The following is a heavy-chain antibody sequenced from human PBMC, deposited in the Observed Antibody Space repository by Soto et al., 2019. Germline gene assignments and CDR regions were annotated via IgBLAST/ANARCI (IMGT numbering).Heavy chain of an antibody. J-gene: IGHJ6*02. D-gene: IGHD5-12*01. CDR2: IYPGDSNT. CDR1: GYSFTSYW. V-gene: IGHV5-51*01. Sequence: GESLKISCKASGYSFTSYWIGWVRQLPGKGLEWMGIIYPGDSNTIYSQSFQGHITISADESITTAYLHWSSLRASDTAMYYCARQDGYFRSYYYGMDVWGQGTTVTVSS. CDR3: ARQDGYFRSYYYGMDV.